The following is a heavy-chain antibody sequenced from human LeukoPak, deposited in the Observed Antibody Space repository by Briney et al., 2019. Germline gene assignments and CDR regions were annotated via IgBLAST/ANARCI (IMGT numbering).Heavy chain of an antibody. CDR1: GGSFSGYY. D-gene: IGHD3-10*01. Sequence: SETLSLTCAVYGGSFSGYYWSWIRQPPGKGLEWIGEINHSGSTNYNPSLKSRVTISVDTSKNQFSPKLSSVTAADTAVYYCARGRSELLWFGELFAYFDYWGQGTLVTVSS. CDR2: INHSGST. CDR3: ARGRSELLWFGELFAYFDY. J-gene: IGHJ4*02. V-gene: IGHV4-34*01.